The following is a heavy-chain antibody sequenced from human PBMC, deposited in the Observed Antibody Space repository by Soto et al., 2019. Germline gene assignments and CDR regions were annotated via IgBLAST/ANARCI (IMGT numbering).Heavy chain of an antibody. CDR1: GYTFTSYG. CDR2: ISAYNGNT. D-gene: IGHD3-10*01. Sequence: QVQLVQSGAEVKKPGASVKVSCKASGYTFTSYGISWVRQAPEQGLEWMGWISAYNGNTNYAQKLQGRVTMTTDTSTSTAYMELRSLRSDDTAVYYCARDRGELLFFRYEYYYGMDVWGQGTTVTVSS. J-gene: IGHJ6*02. CDR3: ARDRGELLFFRYEYYYGMDV. V-gene: IGHV1-18*01.